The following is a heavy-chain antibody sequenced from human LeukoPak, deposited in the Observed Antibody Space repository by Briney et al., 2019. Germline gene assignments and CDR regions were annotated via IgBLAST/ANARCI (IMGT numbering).Heavy chain of an antibody. V-gene: IGHV4-59*08. CDR1: GGSISSYY. CDR2: IYYSGST. Sequence: SETLSLTCTVSGGSISSYYWTWIRQPPGKGPEWIGYIYYSGSTNYNPSLKSRVTISVDTSKNQFSLKLSSVTAADTAVYYCARNYYDSSGLLCDYRGQGTLVTVSS. D-gene: IGHD3-22*01. CDR3: ARNYYDSSGLLCDY. J-gene: IGHJ4*02.